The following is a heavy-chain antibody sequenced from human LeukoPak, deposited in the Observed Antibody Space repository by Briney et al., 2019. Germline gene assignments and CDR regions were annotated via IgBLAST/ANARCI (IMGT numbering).Heavy chain of an antibody. J-gene: IGHJ5*02. Sequence: SQTLSLTCAISGDSVLSNSVTWNWIRQSPSRGLEWLGRTYYRSTWYNDYAVSVRGRITVNPDTSKNQFSLHLNSVTPEDSAVYYCARRLTQYDCFDPWGQGILVTVSS. V-gene: IGHV6-1*01. D-gene: IGHD2-2*01. CDR2: TYYRSTWYN. CDR3: ARRLTQYDCFDP. CDR1: GDSVLSNSVT.